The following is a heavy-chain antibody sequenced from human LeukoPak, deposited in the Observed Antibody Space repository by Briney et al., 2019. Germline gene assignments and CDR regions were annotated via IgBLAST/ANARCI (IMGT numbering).Heavy chain of an antibody. D-gene: IGHD3-22*01. V-gene: IGHV4-39*01. CDR3: ARGVTMIVVVIHDWYFDL. CDR2: IYYSGRT. J-gene: IGHJ2*01. Sequence: PSETLSLTCTVSGGSISSSSYYWGWIRQPPGKGLEWIGNIYYSGRTYYNPSLKSRVTISVDTPGNQFSLKLSSVTAADTAVYYCARGVTMIVVVIHDWYFDLWGRGTLVTVSS. CDR1: GGSISSSSYY.